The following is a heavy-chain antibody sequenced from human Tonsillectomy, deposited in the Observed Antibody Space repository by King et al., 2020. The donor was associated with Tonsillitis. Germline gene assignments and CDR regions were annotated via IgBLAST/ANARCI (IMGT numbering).Heavy chain of an antibody. CDR1: EFTFDDYA. J-gene: IGHJ6*02. V-gene: IGHV3-9*01. CDR2: ISWNSGTI. Sequence: DVQLVESGGGLVQPGRSLRLSCAASEFTFDDYAMHWVRQAPGKGLEWVSGISWNSGTIGYADSVKGRFTISRDNAKNSLYLQKNSLRAEDTALYYCAKDMTLRDYYYYYGMDAWGQGTTVTVSS. CDR3: AKDMTLRDYYYYYGMDA.